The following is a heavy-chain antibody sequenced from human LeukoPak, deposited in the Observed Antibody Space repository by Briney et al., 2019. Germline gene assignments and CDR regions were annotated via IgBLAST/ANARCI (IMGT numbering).Heavy chain of an antibody. V-gene: IGHV1-3*01. D-gene: IGHD3-10*01. CDR3: VRYYGSGGLDY. Sequence: ASVKVSCKASGYTFTNYAMHWVRQAPGQRLEWMGWIHGGNGDTNYSPKFQGRVTFTRDTSASTAYMELSSLISEDTAMYYCVRYYGSGGLDYWGQGTQVTVSS. CDR1: GYTFTNYA. J-gene: IGHJ4*02. CDR2: IHGGNGDT.